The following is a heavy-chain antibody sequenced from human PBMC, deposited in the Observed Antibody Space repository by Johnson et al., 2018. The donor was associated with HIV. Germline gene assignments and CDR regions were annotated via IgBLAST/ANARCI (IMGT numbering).Heavy chain of an antibody. D-gene: IGHD3-3*02. V-gene: IGHV3-7*01. Sequence: VHLVESGGGVVQPGRSLRLSCAASGFTFSSYGMHWVRQAPGKGLEWVANINLDGSEKYYVYSVKGRFTISRDNVRNSVYLQMNSLGVEDTGFYYCARAHLIFPKNAFDIWGQGTTVMVSS. CDR3: ARAHLIFPKNAFDI. CDR1: GFTFSSYG. J-gene: IGHJ3*02. CDR2: INLDGSEK.